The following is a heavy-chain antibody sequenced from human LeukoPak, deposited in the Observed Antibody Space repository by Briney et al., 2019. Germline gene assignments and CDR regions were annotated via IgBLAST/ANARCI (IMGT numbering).Heavy chain of an antibody. J-gene: IGHJ4*02. CDR1: GGTFSSYA. CDR2: FDPEDGET. Sequence: ASVKVSCKASGGTFSSYAISWVRQAPGQGLEWMGGFDPEDGETIYAQKFQGRVTMTEDTSTDTAYMELSSLRSEDTAVYYCATVPVLRFLEWLFLWGQGTLVTVSS. CDR3: ATVPVLRFLEWLFL. D-gene: IGHD3-3*01. V-gene: IGHV1-24*01.